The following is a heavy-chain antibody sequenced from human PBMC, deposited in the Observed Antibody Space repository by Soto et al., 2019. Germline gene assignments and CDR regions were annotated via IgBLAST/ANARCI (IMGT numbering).Heavy chain of an antibody. CDR2: IIPIFGTA. CDR3: XXXXXXXXXXXXXXXXYXGMDV. J-gene: IGHJ6*02. CDR1: GGTFSSYA. V-gene: IGHV1-69*12. Sequence: QVQLVQSGAEVKKPGSSVKVSCKASGGTFSSYAISWVRQAPGQGLEWMGGIIPIFGTADYAQKFQGRVAIPAXXXXXXXXXXXXXXXXXXXXXXXXXXXXXXXXXXXXXXXXYXGMDVWGQGTTVTVSS.